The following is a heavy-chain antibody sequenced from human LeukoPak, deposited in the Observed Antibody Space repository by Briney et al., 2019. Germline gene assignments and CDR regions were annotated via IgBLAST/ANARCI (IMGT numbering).Heavy chain of an antibody. J-gene: IGHJ6*03. CDR2: FDPEDGET. D-gene: IGHD2-2*01. CDR3: ATSGIGVVVPAAFYYYYMDV. CDR1: GYTLTELS. V-gene: IGHV1-24*01. Sequence: ASVKVSCKVSGYTLTELSMHWVRQAPGKGLEWMGGFDPEDGETIYAQKFQGRVTMTEDTSADTAYMELSSLRSEDTAVYYCATSGIGVVVPAAFYYYYMDVWGKGTTVTVSS.